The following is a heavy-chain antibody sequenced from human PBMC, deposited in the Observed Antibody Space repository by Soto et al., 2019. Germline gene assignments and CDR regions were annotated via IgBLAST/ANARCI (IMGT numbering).Heavy chain of an antibody. CDR1: GYTFTSYD. V-gene: IGHV1-8*01. CDR2: MNPNSGNT. D-gene: IGHD7-27*01. CDR3: ARRRVSSGDFDY. Sequence: ASVKVSFKASGYTFTSYDINWVRQATGQGLEWMGWMNPNSGNTGYAQKFQGGVTMTRNTSISTAYMELSSLRSEDTAVYYCARRRVSSGDFDYRGQGTLVTVSS. J-gene: IGHJ4*02.